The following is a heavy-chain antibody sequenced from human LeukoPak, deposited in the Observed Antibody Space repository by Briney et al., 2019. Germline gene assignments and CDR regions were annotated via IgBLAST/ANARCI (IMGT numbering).Heavy chain of an antibody. D-gene: IGHD6-13*01. Sequence: GGSLRLSCAASGFTFDDYAMHWVRQVPGKGLEWVSLITWDGGTTYYADSVKGRFTISRDNSKNSLYLQMNSLRDEDTALYYCARVGVLSSSWLLYWGQGTLVTVSS. V-gene: IGHV3-43D*03. J-gene: IGHJ4*02. CDR1: GFTFDDYA. CDR2: ITWDGGTT. CDR3: ARVGVLSSSWLLY.